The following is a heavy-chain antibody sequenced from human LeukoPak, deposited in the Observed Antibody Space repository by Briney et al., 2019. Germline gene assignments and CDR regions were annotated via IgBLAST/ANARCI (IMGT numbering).Heavy chain of an antibody. CDR3: ARALYYDFWSGPIPYYYGMDV. V-gene: IGHV4-59*01. D-gene: IGHD3-3*01. Sequence: PSETLSLTCTVSGGSISSYYWSWIRQPPGKGLEWIGYIYYSGSTNYNPSLKSRVTISVDTSKNQFSLKLSSVTAADTAVYYCARALYYDFWSGPIPYYYGMDVWGQGTTVTVSS. J-gene: IGHJ6*02. CDR2: IYYSGST. CDR1: GGSISSYY.